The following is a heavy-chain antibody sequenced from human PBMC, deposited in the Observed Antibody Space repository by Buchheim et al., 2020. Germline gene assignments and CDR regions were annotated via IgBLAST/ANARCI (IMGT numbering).Heavy chain of an antibody. J-gene: IGHJ4*02. V-gene: IGHV3-23*04. Sequence: EVHLVESGGGLVQGGGSLRLSCETSGFSFSAYSMDWVRQAPGKGLEWVSVISGSGGSTYYADSVKGRFTISRDNPTNTLYLQMNSLIAEDTAVYYCAKGGGITMVRGVRPIDYWGQGTL. CDR1: GFSFSAYS. D-gene: IGHD3-10*01. CDR3: AKGGGITMVRGVRPIDY. CDR2: ISGSGGST.